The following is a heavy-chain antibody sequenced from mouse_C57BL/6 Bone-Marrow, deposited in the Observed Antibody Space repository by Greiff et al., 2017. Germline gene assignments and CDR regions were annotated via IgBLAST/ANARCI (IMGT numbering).Heavy chain of an antibody. V-gene: IGHV5-15*01. D-gene: IGHD2-2*01. J-gene: IGHJ4*01. CDR2: ISNLAYSI. CDR3: ARRVTTDYAMDY. CDR1: GFTFSDYG. Sequence: EVKLMESGGGLVQPGGSLKLSCAASGFTFSDYGMAWVRQAPRKGPEWVAFISNLAYSIYYADTVTGRFTISRENAKNTLYLEMSSLRSEDTAMYYCARRVTTDYAMDYWGQGTSVTVSS.